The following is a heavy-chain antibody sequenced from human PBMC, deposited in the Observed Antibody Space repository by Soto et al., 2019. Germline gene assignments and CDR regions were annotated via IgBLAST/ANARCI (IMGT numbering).Heavy chain of an antibody. Sequence: GASVKVSCKASRGTFSSYAISWVRQAPGQGLEWMGGIIPIFGTANYAQKFQGRVTITADKSTSTAYMELSSLRSEDTAVYYCARRSLVTAAAGTGFDPWGQGTLVTVSS. CDR1: RGTFSSYA. CDR3: ARRSLVTAAAGTGFDP. J-gene: IGHJ5*02. V-gene: IGHV1-69*06. D-gene: IGHD6-13*01. CDR2: IIPIFGTA.